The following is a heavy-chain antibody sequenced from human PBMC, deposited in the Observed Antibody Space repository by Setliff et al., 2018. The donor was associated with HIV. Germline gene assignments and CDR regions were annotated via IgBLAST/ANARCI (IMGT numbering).Heavy chain of an antibody. D-gene: IGHD2-15*01. Sequence: GGSLRLSCTASGFTFRDYSMNWVRQAPGKGLEWVSRIYDSGDIWYADSVRGRFTISRDNTKNSLYLQMNSLRAEDTAVYYCASGRQGGRYCSGGSCRGGYYYYYMDVWGKGTTVTVSS. J-gene: IGHJ6*03. CDR1: GFTFRDYS. CDR3: ASGRQGGRYCSGGSCRGGYYYYYMDV. CDR2: IYDSGDI. V-gene: IGHV3-21*04.